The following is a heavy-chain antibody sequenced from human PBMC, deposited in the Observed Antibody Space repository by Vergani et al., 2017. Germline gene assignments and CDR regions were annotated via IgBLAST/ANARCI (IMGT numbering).Heavy chain of an antibody. CDR2: IWYDGSNK. CDR1: GFTFSSYG. Sequence: VQLVESGGGLVQPGGSLRLSCAASGFTFSSYGMHWVRQAPGKGLEWVAVIWYDGSNKYYADSVKGRFTISRDNSKNTLYLQMNSLRAEDTAVYYCARGSRGSGWYFDYWGQGTLVTVSS. V-gene: IGHV3-33*01. J-gene: IGHJ4*02. CDR3: ARGSRGSGWYFDY. D-gene: IGHD6-19*01.